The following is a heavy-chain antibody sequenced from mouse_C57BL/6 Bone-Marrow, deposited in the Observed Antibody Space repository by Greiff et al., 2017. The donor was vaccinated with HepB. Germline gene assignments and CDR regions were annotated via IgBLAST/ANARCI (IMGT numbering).Heavy chain of an antibody. D-gene: IGHD2-4*01. Sequence: EVQRVESGGGLVQPGGSLSLSCAASGFTFTDYYMSWVRQPPGKALEWLGFIRNKANGYTTEYSASVKGRFTISRDNSQSILYLQMNALRAEDSATYYCARSPFYYDYDPWFAYWGQGTLVTVSA. CDR1: GFTFTDYY. V-gene: IGHV7-3*01. J-gene: IGHJ3*01. CDR3: ARSPFYYDYDPWFAY. CDR2: IRNKANGYTT.